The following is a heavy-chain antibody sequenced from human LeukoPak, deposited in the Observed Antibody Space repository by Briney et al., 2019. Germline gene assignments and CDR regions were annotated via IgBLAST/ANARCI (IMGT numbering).Heavy chain of an antibody. J-gene: IGHJ4*02. D-gene: IGHD2-15*01. V-gene: IGHV4-4*07. CDR3: ARAPSGCGGTCPSDH. CDR1: GGSISNYF. CDR2: IHDNGDS. Sequence: SENLSLTCTVSGGSISNYFWSWIRQPARKGLEWIGRIHDNGDSNHNPSLESRVTMSLDTSRDQVSLRLASVTAADTAVYYCARAPSGCGGTCPSDHWGPGTQATVSS.